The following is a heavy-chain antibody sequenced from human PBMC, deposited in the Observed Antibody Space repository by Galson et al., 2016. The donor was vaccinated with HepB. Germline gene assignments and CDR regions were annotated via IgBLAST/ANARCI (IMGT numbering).Heavy chain of an antibody. CDR3: ARGGTPSGLDI. D-gene: IGHD3-16*01. CDR2: INRDGSGT. Sequence: SLRLSCADSESTFGNHWVYWVRQAPGKGLVWVSKINRDGSGTAYADSEKGRFTISRDNAKNTLYLQMNSLRDEDTALYYCARGGTPSGLDIWGQGTMVTVSS. V-gene: IGHV3-74*03. J-gene: IGHJ3*02. CDR1: ESTFGNHW.